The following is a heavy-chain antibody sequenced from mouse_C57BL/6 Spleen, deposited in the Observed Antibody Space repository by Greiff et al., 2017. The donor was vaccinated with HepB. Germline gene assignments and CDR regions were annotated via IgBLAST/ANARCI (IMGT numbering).Heavy chain of an antibody. D-gene: IGHD1-1*01. CDR2: INPNNGGT. Sequence: EVKLQQSGPELVKPGASVKISCKASGYTFTDYYMNWVKQSHGKSLEWIGDINPNNGGTSYNQKFKGKATLTVDKSSSTAYMELRSLTSEDSAVYYCALYYYGSSPSWFAYWGQGTLVTVSA. CDR1: GYTFTDYY. V-gene: IGHV1-26*01. CDR3: ALYYYGSSPSWFAY. J-gene: IGHJ3*01.